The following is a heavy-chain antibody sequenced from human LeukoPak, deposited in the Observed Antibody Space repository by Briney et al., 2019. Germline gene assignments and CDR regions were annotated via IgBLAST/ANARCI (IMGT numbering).Heavy chain of an antibody. Sequence: GGSLRLSCAASGFSVSTDHMSWVRQAPGKGLEWVSVIYNDGSTYYADTVKGRFTISRDNSKNTVDLLVNSLRAEDPAVYYCARVWELSYDYWGQGTLVTVSS. CDR2: IYNDGST. J-gene: IGHJ4*02. CDR1: GFSVSTDH. CDR3: ARVWELSYDY. V-gene: IGHV3-53*01. D-gene: IGHD2/OR15-2a*01.